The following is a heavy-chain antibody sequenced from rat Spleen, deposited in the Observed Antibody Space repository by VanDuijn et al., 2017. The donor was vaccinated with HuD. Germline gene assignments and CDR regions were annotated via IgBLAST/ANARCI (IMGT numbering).Heavy chain of an antibody. V-gene: IGHV5-29*01. CDR1: GFTFSDYV. CDR2: VNYDGSST. Sequence: EVQLVESGGGLVQPGRSLKLSCTASGFTFSDYVMAWVRQAPTKGLEWVTTVNYDGSSTYYRDSVKGRFTISRDNAKSALYLQMDSLRSEDTATYYCARWRNYGYYFDYWGQGVMVTVSS. D-gene: IGHD1-11*01. CDR3: ARWRNYGYYFDY. J-gene: IGHJ2*01.